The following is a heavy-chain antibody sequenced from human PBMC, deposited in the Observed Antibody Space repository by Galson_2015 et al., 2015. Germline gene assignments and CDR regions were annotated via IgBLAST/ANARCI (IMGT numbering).Heavy chain of an antibody. V-gene: IGHV3-48*03. CDR2: ISSSGSTI. D-gene: IGHD6-13*01. Sequence: SLRLSCAASGFTFSSYEMNWVRQAPGKGLEWVSYISSSGSTIYYADSVKGRFTISRDNAKNSLYLQMNSLRAEDTAVYYCARASRYSSSWREPYLYFDYWGQGTLVTVSS. CDR3: ARASRYSSSWREPYLYFDY. CDR1: GFTFSSYE. J-gene: IGHJ4*02.